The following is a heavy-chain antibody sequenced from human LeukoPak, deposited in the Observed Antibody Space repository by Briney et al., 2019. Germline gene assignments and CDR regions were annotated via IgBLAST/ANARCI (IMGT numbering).Heavy chain of an antibody. CDR1: GGSLTNYY. Sequence: PSETLSLNCSVSGGSLTNYYWGWIRQPPGKGLEFIGYIHSDGTTNYDSSLQSRVAISLDTSKIQFSLRLYSVTAADTALYFCARLNFRGGEALHFDSWGQGTLVTVSS. CDR3: ARLNFRGGEALHFDS. CDR2: IHSDGTT. D-gene: IGHD3-16*01. V-gene: IGHV4-4*09. J-gene: IGHJ4*02.